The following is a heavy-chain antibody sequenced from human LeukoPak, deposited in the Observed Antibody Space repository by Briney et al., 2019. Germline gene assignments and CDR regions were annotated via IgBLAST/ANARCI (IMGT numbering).Heavy chain of an antibody. Sequence: GGSLRLSCAASGFTFSDYYMSWIRQAPGKGLEWVSYISSSGSTIYYADSVKGRFTISRDNAKNSLYLQMNSLRAEDTAVHYCAKEKIPDYDFWSGYYPHDAFDIWGQGTMVTVSS. D-gene: IGHD3-3*01. CDR1: GFTFSDYY. CDR3: AKEKIPDYDFWSGYYPHDAFDI. V-gene: IGHV3-11*04. CDR2: ISSSGSTI. J-gene: IGHJ3*02.